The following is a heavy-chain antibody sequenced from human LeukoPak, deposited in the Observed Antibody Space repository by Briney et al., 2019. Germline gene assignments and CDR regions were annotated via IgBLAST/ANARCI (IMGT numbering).Heavy chain of an antibody. CDR3: ARDRYSSGWQPSYYYYYYGMDV. CDR1: GFTFSSYE. CDR2: ISSIGSTI. D-gene: IGHD6-19*01. J-gene: IGHJ6*02. Sequence: GGSLRLSCAASGFTFSSYEMNWVRQAPGKGLEWVSYISSIGSTIYYADSVKGRFTISRDNAKNSLYLQMNSLRAEDTAVYYCARDRYSSGWQPSYYYYYYGMDVWGQGTTVTVSS. V-gene: IGHV3-48*03.